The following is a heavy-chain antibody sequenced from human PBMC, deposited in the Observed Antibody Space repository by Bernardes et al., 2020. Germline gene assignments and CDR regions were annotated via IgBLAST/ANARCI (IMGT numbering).Heavy chain of an antibody. D-gene: IGHD2-15*01. J-gene: IGHJ6*02. CDR3: ARVAHGMDV. CDR1: GFTFSSYW. CDR2: IKSDGSST. V-gene: IGHV3-74*01. Sequence: VGSLSRSCAASGFTFSSYWMHWVRQAPGKGLVWVSRIKSDGSSTSYADSVKGRFTISRDNAKNTLYLQMNSLRAEDTAVYYCARVAHGMDVWGQGTTVTVSS.